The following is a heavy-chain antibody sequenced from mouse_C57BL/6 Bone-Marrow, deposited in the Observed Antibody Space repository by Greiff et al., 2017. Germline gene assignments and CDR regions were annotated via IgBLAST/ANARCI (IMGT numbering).Heavy chain of an antibody. CDR3: ARDGSTPLSY. V-gene: IGHV1-52*01. J-gene: IGHJ2*01. CDR2: IDPSDSET. Sequence: QVQLQQPGAELVRPGSSVKLSCKASGYTFTSYWMHWVKQRPIQGLEWIGNIDPSDSETHYNQKFKDKATLTVDKSSSTAYMQLSSLTSEDSAVYYCARDGSTPLSYWGQGTTLTVSS. D-gene: IGHD1-1*01. CDR1: GYTFTSYW.